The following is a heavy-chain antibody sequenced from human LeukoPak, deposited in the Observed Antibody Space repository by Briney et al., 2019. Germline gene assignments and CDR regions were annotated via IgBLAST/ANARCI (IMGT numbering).Heavy chain of an antibody. D-gene: IGHD2/OR15-2a*01. CDR2: IYSGGST. CDR1: GFTVSNNY. Sequence: GGSLRLSCAASGFTVSNNYMSWVRQAPGKGLEWVSVIYSGGSTYYADSVKGRFTISRDNSKNTLYLQMSSLRAEDTAVYYCVKVFARGTTADYWGQGTLVTVSS. CDR3: VKVFARGTTADY. J-gene: IGHJ4*02. V-gene: IGHV3-66*01.